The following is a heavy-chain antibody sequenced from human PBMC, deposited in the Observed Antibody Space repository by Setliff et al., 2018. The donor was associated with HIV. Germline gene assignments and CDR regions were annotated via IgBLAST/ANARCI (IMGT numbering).Heavy chain of an antibody. CDR2: INPSDGST. Sequence: ASVKVSCKASGYTFTSYYMHWVRQAPGQGLEWMGMINPSDGSTRYAQKLQGRVTMTRDTSTTTVYMELRSLRSEDTAVYYCARDKTPIFGVVIATNWFNPWGQGTLVTVSS. CDR3: ARDKTPIFGVVIATNWFNP. J-gene: IGHJ5*02. D-gene: IGHD3-3*01. V-gene: IGHV1-46*01. CDR1: GYTFTSYY.